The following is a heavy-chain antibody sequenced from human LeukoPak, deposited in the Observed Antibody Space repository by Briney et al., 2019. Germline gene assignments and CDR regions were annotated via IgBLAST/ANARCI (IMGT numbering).Heavy chain of an antibody. CDR3: ARVVGATKGSLFDY. CDR2: ISSSSSYI. V-gene: IGHV3-21*01. J-gene: IGHJ4*02. D-gene: IGHD1-26*01. Sequence: PGGSLRLSCAASGFPFRSNSMTWFRQAPGKGLGWVSSISSSSSYIYYADSVKGRFTISRDNAKNSLYLQMNSLRAEDTAVYYCARVVGATKGSLFDYWGQGTLVTVSS. CDR1: GFPFRSNS.